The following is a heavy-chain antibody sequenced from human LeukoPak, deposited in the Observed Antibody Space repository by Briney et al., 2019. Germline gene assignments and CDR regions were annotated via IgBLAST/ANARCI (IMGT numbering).Heavy chain of an antibody. V-gene: IGHV3-23*01. CDR2: ITGSGGTT. D-gene: IGHD6-19*01. Sequence: PGGSLRLSCAASGFTFSTYSMSWVRQAPGKGLEWVSAITGSGGTTQYADSVKGRFTISRDNSANTLYLQMNSLRAEDTAVYYCARSSGYNHFDYWGQGTLVTVSS. J-gene: IGHJ4*02. CDR3: ARSSGYNHFDY. CDR1: GFTFSTYS.